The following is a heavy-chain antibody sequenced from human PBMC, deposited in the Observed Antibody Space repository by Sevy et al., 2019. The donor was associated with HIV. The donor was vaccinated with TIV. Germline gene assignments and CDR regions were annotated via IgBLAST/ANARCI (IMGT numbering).Heavy chain of an antibody. V-gene: IGHV3-48*03. CDR2: ISSSGTTI. J-gene: IGHJ5*02. D-gene: IGHD3-22*01. CDR3: ARVDANYDKGFDP. Sequence: GESLKISCEASGFTFSSYEMNWVRQAPGKGLEWVSYISSSGTTIKYADSVKGRFTISRDNAKNSLYMQMNSLRAEYTAVYYCARVDANYDKGFDPWGQGTLVTVSS. CDR1: GFTFSSYE.